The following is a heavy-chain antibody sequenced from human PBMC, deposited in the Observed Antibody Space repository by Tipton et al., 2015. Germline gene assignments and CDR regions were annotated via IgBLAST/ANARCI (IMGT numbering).Heavy chain of an antibody. D-gene: IGHD3-3*01. V-gene: IGHV4-31*03. J-gene: IGHJ4*02. CDR1: GASITSGGYY. CDR2: IYYSGST. Sequence: TLSLTCSVSGASITSGGYYWNWIRLHPGKGLEWIGYIYYSGSTYYNRSLKSRVTISVDTSNNQFSLKLSSVTAADTAVYYCARSPVITIFGVTYFDYWGQGTLVTVSS. CDR3: ARSPVITIFGVTYFDY.